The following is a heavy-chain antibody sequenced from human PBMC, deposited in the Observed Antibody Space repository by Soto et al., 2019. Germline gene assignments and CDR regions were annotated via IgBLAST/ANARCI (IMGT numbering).Heavy chain of an antibody. CDR1: PITVYNFAA. V-gene: IGHV3-23*01. D-gene: IGHD2-2*01. Sequence: EMQLLESGGGLVQPGGSLRLSCVASPITVYNFAAMSWVRQTPERGLEWVSTISGRGDHRYYADSVKGRFTISRDNSKNRLYLQMDGLRVDDTAVYYCAKDRALENQTPYGMDVWGQGTTATV. CDR3: AKDRALENQTPYGMDV. CDR2: ISGRGDHR. J-gene: IGHJ6*02.